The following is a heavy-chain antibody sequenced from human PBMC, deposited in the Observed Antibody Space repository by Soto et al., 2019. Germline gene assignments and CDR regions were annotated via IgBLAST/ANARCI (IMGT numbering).Heavy chain of an antibody. CDR1: GFTFNNYG. Sequence: QVQLVESGGGVVQPGRSLRLSCAASGFTFNNYGMHWVRHAPGKGLEWVAAISNDGNDKYYADSVKGRLTISRDNSKNTVYLQMNSLRAEDTAVYHCAKDQGIAASHGIDWGQGTMVTVSS. CDR3: AKDQGIAASHGID. V-gene: IGHV3-30*18. CDR2: ISNDGNDK. J-gene: IGHJ3*01. D-gene: IGHD6-13*01.